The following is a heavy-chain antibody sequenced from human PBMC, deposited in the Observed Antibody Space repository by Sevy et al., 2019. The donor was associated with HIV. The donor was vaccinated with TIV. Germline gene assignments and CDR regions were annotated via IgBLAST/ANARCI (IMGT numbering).Heavy chain of an antibody. CDR2: IIPIFGTA. J-gene: IGHJ3*02. Sequence: ASVKVSCKASGGTFSSYAISWVRQAPGQGLEWMGGIIPIFGTANYAQKFQDRVTITADESTSTAYMELSSLRSEDTAVYYCASLYSSGWSKTDAFDIWGQWTMVTVSS. V-gene: IGHV1-69*13. D-gene: IGHD6-19*01. CDR3: ASLYSSGWSKTDAFDI. CDR1: GGTFSSYA.